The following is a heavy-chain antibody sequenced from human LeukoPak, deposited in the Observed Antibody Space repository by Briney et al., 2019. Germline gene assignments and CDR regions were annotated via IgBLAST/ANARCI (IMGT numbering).Heavy chain of an antibody. Sequence: SETLSLTCTVSSGSISSSSFYWGWLRQPPGKGLEWIGGIYFSGSTYYNPSLKSRVTMSLDTSKNQFSLKLRSLTAADTAVYYCASGLKRGIDAFDNWGQGTMVSVSS. CDR3: ASGLKRGIDAFDN. CDR2: IYFSGST. J-gene: IGHJ3*02. D-gene: IGHD7-27*01. CDR1: SGSISSSSFY. V-gene: IGHV4-39*07.